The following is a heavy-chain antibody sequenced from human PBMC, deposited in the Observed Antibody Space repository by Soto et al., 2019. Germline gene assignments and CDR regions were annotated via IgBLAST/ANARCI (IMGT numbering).Heavy chain of an antibody. CDR1: RFTFSSYA. CDR3: XXXSQLWSYFDY. Sequence: EVQLLESGGGLVQPGGSLRLCCVASRFTFSSYAMTWVRQAPGKGLEWLSTISGSGGRTYYADSVKGRFTISRDNSKXXXXXXXXXXXXXXXXXXXXXXXSQLWSYFDYWGQGTLATVSS. V-gene: IGHV3-23*01. J-gene: IGHJ4*02. CDR2: ISGSGGRT. D-gene: IGHD5-18*01.